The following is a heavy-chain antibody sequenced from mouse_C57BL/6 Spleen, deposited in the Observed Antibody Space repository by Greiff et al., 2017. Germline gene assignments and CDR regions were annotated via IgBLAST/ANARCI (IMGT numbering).Heavy chain of an antibody. CDR2: INPSSGSP. Sequence: QVQLQQSGAELAQPGASVKLSCKASGYTFTSYWMNWVHQRPGQGLEWLGYINPSSGSPTYNQKFKDKATLTADKYSSKAYMQLSSLTYEDSAVYYCARRSSYGYFDVWGTGTTVTGAS. CDR3: ARRSSYGYFDV. J-gene: IGHJ1*03. V-gene: IGHV1-7*01. CDR1: GYTFTSYW. D-gene: IGHD1-1*01.